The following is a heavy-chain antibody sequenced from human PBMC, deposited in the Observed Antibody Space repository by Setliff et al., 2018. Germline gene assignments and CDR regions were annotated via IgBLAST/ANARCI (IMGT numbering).Heavy chain of an antibody. CDR3: ARARYSSGWYGGGGAFYYMDA. D-gene: IGHD6-19*01. Sequence: SETLSLTCTVPGDSISSHFWTWIRQPPGKGLEWVGHIYYTGSTSYNASVKSRVTVSLDTSKNQFSLKLTSVTAADTAVYYCARARYSSGWYGGGGAFYYMDAWGKGTTVTVSS. V-gene: IGHV4-59*08. J-gene: IGHJ6*03. CDR1: GDSISSHF. CDR2: IYYTGST.